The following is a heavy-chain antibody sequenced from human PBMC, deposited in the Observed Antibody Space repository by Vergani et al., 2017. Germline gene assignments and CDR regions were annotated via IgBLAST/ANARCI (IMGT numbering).Heavy chain of an antibody. CDR3: AKDLNPCCTNGVCWGNYYYYSGMDV. D-gene: IGHD2-8*01. CDR1: GFTFSSYA. V-gene: IGHV3-23*01. CDR2: ISGSGGST. J-gene: IGHJ6*02. Sequence: EVQLLESGGGLVQPGGSLRLSCAASGFTFSSYAMSWVRQAPGKGLEWVSAISGSGGSTYYADSVKGRFTTSRDNSKNTLYLQMNSLRAEDTAVYYCAKDLNPCCTNGVCWGNYYYYSGMDVWGQGTTVTVSS.